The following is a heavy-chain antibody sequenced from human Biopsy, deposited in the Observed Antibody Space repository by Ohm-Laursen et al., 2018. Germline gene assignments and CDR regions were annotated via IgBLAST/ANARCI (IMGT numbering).Heavy chain of an antibody. Sequence: SSVKVSCKPSGYTFTSYGISWVRQAPGQGLEWMGWINTENGNTIYAQNLQGRVTMTADTSTSTAYMEVTSLRPEDTAVYYCARTSIMDVWGQGTTVTVSS. CDR2: INTENGNT. J-gene: IGHJ6*02. V-gene: IGHV1-18*01. CDR1: GYTFTSYG. CDR3: ARTSIMDV. D-gene: IGHD2/OR15-2a*01.